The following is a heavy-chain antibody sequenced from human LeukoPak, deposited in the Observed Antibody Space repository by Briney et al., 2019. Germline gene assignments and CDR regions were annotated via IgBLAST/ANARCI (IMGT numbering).Heavy chain of an antibody. CDR2: IYTSGST. Sequence: SETLSLTCTASDGSISGYYWSWIRQPAGKGLEWIGRIYTSGSTNYNPSLKSRVTMSVDTSKNHFSLKLSSVTAADTAVYYCARGPQDYGGHSDYNDGFDIWGQGTMVTVSS. CDR3: ARGPQDYGGHSDYNDGFDI. CDR1: DGSISGYY. D-gene: IGHD4-23*01. V-gene: IGHV4-4*07. J-gene: IGHJ3*02.